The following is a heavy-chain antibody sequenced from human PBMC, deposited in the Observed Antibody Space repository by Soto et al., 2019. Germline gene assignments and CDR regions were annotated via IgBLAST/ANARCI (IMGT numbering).Heavy chain of an antibody. CDR1: GFICSNYA. D-gene: IGHD5-12*01. CDR2: ISDDGKNV. V-gene: IGHV3-30*14. J-gene: IGHJ5*02. CDR3: AKGAGRPGGFDYKLDQ. Sequence: QVQLVESGGGVVQPWRSLRLSCAASGFICSNYALHWVRQAPGKGLEWLAVISDDGKNVHYADSVKGRFTISRDNLKSRRYLQVSSLVPSVAGRYYCAKGAGRPGGFDYKLDQWGRGTVVTVSS.